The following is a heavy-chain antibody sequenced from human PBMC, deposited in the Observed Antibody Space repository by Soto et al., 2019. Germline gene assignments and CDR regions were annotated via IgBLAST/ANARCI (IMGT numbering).Heavy chain of an antibody. V-gene: IGHV4-59*08. CDR2: IYHTGST. CDR1: GDSIGGYY. Sequence: QVQLQESGPGLVKTSETLSLTCTVSGDSIGGYYWSWLRQPPGKELEWIGYIYHTGSTNYNPSLERRVTIAVDTYRNQFSMKLSSVSASDTAVYYCARHQGDYFDYWGQGTLVTVSS. J-gene: IGHJ4*02. CDR3: ARHQGDYFDY. D-gene: IGHD1-26*01.